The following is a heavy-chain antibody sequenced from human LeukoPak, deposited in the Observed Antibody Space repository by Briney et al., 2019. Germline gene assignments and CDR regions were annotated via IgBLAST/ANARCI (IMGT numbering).Heavy chain of an antibody. V-gene: IGHV4-30-2*01. CDR3: ARRVAGSGTSYFDH. J-gene: IGHJ4*02. CDR2: IHQSGTT. Sequence: SETLSLTCIVSGDSIDSGGYSWSWIRQPPGKALEWIGYIHQSGTTYRNPSLSRRVTMSKDSSKNQFSLNLHSVTAADTAVYYCARRVAGSGTSYFDHWGQGTPVTVSS. CDR1: GDSIDSGGYS. D-gene: IGHD3-10*01.